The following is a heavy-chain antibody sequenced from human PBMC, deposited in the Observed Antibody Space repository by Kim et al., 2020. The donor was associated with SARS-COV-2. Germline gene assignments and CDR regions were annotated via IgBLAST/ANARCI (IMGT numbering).Heavy chain of an antibody. V-gene: IGHV3-9*01. Sequence: GGSLRLSCAASGFTFDDYAMHWVRQAPGKGLEWVSGISWNSGSIGYADSVKGRFTISRDNAKNSLYLQMNSLRAEDTALYYCAKGGWAGTTGYFDYWGQGTLVTVSS. D-gene: IGHD1-1*01. CDR2: ISWNSGSI. J-gene: IGHJ4*02. CDR1: GFTFDDYA. CDR3: AKGGWAGTTGYFDY.